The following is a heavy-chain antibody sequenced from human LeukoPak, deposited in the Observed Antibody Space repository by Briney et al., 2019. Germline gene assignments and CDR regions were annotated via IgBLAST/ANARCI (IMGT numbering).Heavy chain of an antibody. J-gene: IGHJ5*02. CDR3: ARRTLLWFGERPNWFDP. Sequence: GSLRLSCAASRFTFGSSWVSWVRQPPGKGLEWIGEINHSGSTNYNPSLKSRVTISVDTSKNQFSLKLSSVTAADTAVYYCARRTLLWFGERPNWFDPWGQGTLVTVSS. D-gene: IGHD3-10*01. CDR2: INHSGST. V-gene: IGHV4-34*01. CDR1: RFTFGSSW.